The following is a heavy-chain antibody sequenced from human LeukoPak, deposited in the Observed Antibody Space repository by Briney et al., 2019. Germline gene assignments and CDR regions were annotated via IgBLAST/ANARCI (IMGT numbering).Heavy chain of an antibody. D-gene: IGHD5-18*01. CDR2: ISYDGSNK. CDR3: ARDRRYSYSLGY. Sequence: GGSLRLSCAASGFTFSSYAMHWVRQAPGKGLEWVAVISYDGSNKYYADSVKGRFTISRDNSKNTLYLQMNSLRAEDTAVYYCARDRRYSYSLGYWGQGTLVTVSS. J-gene: IGHJ4*02. V-gene: IGHV3-30-3*01. CDR1: GFTFSSYA.